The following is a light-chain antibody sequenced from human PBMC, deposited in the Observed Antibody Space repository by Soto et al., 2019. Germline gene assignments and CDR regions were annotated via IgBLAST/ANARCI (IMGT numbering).Light chain of an antibody. CDR1: QTIRGM. V-gene: IGKV3-11*01. CDR2: DKS. Sequence: EIVLTQSPATLSLSPGETATLSCRTSQTIRGMLNWYQQKPGQAPRLLIYDKSNRATDLPARFSGSGSGTDFLLTISSLDPEYFGVYFCQQRHNSPITFGQGTRLDIK. J-gene: IGKJ5*01. CDR3: QQRHNSPIT.